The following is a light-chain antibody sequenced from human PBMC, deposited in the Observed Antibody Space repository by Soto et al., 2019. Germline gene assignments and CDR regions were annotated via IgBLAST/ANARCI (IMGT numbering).Light chain of an antibody. CDR3: QQYGSSRWT. CDR1: QSITSY. V-gene: IGKV1-39*01. CDR2: AAS. Sequence: DIQMTQSPSSLSASVGDRVTITCRASQSITSYLDWYQQRPGKAPKLLIYAASSLQSGVPSRFSGSGSGTDFTLTISRLEPEDFAVYYCQQYGSSRWTFGQGTNVDSK. J-gene: IGKJ1*01.